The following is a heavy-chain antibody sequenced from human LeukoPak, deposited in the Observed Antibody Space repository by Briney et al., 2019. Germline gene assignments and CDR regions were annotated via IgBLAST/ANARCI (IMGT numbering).Heavy chain of an antibody. CDR1: GGSINNYY. V-gene: IGHV4-59*12. Sequence: SETLSPTCSVSGGSINNYYWSWIRQPPGRGLEWIGYIYYSGSTSYNPSLKSRLTISVDTSNNQFSLKLRSVTAADTGVYFCARGGRSASAYYYMDVWGRGTTVTVSS. J-gene: IGHJ6*03. D-gene: IGHD2-2*01. CDR3: ARGGRSASAYYYMDV. CDR2: IYYSGST.